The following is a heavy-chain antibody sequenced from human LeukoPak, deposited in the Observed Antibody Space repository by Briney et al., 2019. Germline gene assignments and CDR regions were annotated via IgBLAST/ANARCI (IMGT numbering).Heavy chain of an antibody. CDR1: GFTFHNNW. J-gene: IGHJ4*02. Sequence: GGSLRLSCAASGFTFHNNWMSWVRQAPGKGLEWVANINQDGSEKNYVESVKGRFTISRDNAKNSLYLQMNSLRAEDTAVYYCARDFDYWGQGTLVTVSS. CDR2: INQDGSEK. CDR3: ARDFDY. V-gene: IGHV3-7*01.